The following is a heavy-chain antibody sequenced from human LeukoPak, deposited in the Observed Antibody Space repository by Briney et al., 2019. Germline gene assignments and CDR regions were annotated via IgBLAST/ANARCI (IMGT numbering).Heavy chain of an antibody. V-gene: IGHV4-34*01. CDR3: ATITAGYSYGY. J-gene: IGHJ4*02. Sequence: SETLSLTCAVYGGSFSGYYWSWIRQPPGKGLEWIGEINHSGSTNYNPSLKSRVTISVDTSKNQFSLKLSSVTAADTAVYYCATITAGYSYGYWGQGTLVTVSS. CDR2: INHSGST. CDR1: GGSFSGYY. D-gene: IGHD5-18*01.